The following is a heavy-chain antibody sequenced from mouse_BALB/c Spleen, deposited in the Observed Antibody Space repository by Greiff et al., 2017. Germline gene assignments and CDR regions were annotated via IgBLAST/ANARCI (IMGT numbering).Heavy chain of an antibody. Sequence: QVQLQQSGAELAKPGASVKMSCKASGYTFTSYWMHWVKQRPGQGLEWIGYINPSTGYTEYNQKFKDKATLTADKSSSTAYMQLSSLTSEDSAVYYCAREWLPHYFDYWGQGTTLTVSS. D-gene: IGHD2-2*01. CDR1: GYTFTSYW. V-gene: IGHV1-7*01. CDR3: AREWLPHYFDY. J-gene: IGHJ2*01. CDR2: INPSTGYT.